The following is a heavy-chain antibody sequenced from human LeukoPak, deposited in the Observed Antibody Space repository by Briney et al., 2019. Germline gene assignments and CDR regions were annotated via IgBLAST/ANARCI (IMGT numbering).Heavy chain of an antibody. J-gene: IGHJ3*02. CDR2: ISSSSSYI. D-gene: IGHD6-13*01. CDR1: GFTFSSYS. V-gene: IGHV3-21*01. Sequence: GGSLRLSCAASGFTFSSYSMNWVRQAPGKGLEWVSSISSSSSYIYYADSVKGRFTISRDNAKNSLYLQMNSLRAEDTAVYYCARVVHLAAAGTGPSARTDAFDIWGQGTMVTVSS. CDR3: ARVVHLAAAGTGPSARTDAFDI.